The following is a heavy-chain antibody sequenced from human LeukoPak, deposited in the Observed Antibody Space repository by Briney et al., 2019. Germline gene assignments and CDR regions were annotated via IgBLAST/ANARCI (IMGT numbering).Heavy chain of an antibody. CDR2: IRASSEYT. D-gene: IGHD3-3*01. CDR1: GFTFSSYA. V-gene: IGHV3-23*01. CDR3: ARGKGFLEWLLYDALDV. Sequence: GGSLRLSCAASGFTFSSYAFTWVRQAPGKGPEWVSTIRASSEYTYYADSVKGRFTISRDKSKNTVYLQMNSLRGEDTAVYYCARGKGFLEWLLYDALDVWGRGTRVTVSS. J-gene: IGHJ3*01.